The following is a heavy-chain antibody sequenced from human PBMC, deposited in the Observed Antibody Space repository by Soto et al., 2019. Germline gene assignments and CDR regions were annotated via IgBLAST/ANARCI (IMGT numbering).Heavy chain of an antibody. Sequence: GESLKISCKGSGYSFTSYWISWVRQMAGKGLEWMGRMDPSDPYTNYSPSFQGHVTISADKYISTAYLQWSSLKASDTAMYYCAREGQGTTVAGLLRWFDRWGQGTRVTVSS. CDR3: AREGQGTTVAGLLRWFDR. CDR2: MDPSDPYT. V-gene: IGHV5-10-1*01. J-gene: IGHJ5*02. CDR1: GYSFTSYW. D-gene: IGHD6-19*01.